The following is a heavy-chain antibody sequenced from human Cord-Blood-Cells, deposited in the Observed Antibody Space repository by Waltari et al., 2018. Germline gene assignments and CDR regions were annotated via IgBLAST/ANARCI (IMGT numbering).Heavy chain of an antibody. Sequence: QVQLQQWGAGLLTPSQTLSLTCPVSGGSSSGYYWSWTRQPPGKGLEWIGEINHSGSTNYNPSLKSRVTISVDTSKNQFSLKLSSVTAADTAVYYCARRYSSGWYGYWGQGTLVTVSS. CDR1: GGSSSGYY. CDR2: INHSGST. D-gene: IGHD6-19*01. J-gene: IGHJ4*02. V-gene: IGHV4-34*01. CDR3: ARRYSSGWYGY.